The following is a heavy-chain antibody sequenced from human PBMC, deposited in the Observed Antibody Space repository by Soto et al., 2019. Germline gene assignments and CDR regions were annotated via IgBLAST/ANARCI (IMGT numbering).Heavy chain of an antibody. CDR1: GFTVSDNY. CDR3: ARGEHVMASNPSNYYFDY. Sequence: EVQLVETGGGSIQPGGSLRLSCAASGFTVSDNYMSWVRQAPGKGLEWVSVIYSGGSTYYADSVKGRFTISRDNSKNTLYLQMNSLRGEDTAVYYCARGEHVMASNPSNYYFDYWGQGTLVTVSS. D-gene: IGHD5-12*01. V-gene: IGHV3-53*02. J-gene: IGHJ4*02. CDR2: IYSGGST.